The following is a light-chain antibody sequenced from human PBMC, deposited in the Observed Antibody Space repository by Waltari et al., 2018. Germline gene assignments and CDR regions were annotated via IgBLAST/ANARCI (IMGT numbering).Light chain of an antibody. CDR1: QSVSRT. V-gene: IGKV3-20*01. Sequence: EIELTQSPGTLSLSPGERATLSCRASQSVSRTLAWYQKKPGQAPRLLIYDASSRAAGIPDMFSGSGSGADFSLTISRLEPEDFGVYYCQKYGTLPATFGQGTKVEI. J-gene: IGKJ1*01. CDR2: DAS. CDR3: QKYGTLPAT.